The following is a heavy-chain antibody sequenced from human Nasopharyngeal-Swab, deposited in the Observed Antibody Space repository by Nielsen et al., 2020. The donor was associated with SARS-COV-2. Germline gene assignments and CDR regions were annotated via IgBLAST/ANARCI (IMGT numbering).Heavy chain of an antibody. CDR1: GFTFSDYY. J-gene: IGHJ6*02. D-gene: IGHD3-22*01. V-gene: IGHV3-11*01. Sequence: GESLNISCAASGFTFSDYYMSWIRQAPGKGLEWVSYISSSGSTIYYADSVKGRFTISRDNAKNSLYLQMNSLRAEDTAVYYCARGYYYDSSGYYYGYYYYYGMDVWGQGTTVTVSS. CDR3: ARGYYYDSSGYYYGYYYYYGMDV. CDR2: ISSSGSTI.